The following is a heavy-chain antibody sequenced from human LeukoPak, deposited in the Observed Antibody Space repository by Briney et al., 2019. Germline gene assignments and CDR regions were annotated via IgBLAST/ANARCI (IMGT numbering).Heavy chain of an antibody. CDR1: GFTFSSYG. CDR3: ARPYYSSAWYGDAFDV. Sequence: GRSLRLSCAASGFTFSSYGMHWVRQAPGKGLEWVAVIWYDGSNKYYADSVKGRFTISRDNSKNTLYLQMNSLRAEDTAVYYCARPYYSSAWYGDAFDVWGQGTMVTVSS. J-gene: IGHJ3*01. D-gene: IGHD6-19*01. V-gene: IGHV3-33*01. CDR2: IWYDGSNK.